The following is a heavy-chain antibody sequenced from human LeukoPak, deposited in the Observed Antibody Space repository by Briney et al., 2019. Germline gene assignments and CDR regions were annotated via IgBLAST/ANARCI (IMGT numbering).Heavy chain of an antibody. CDR1: GGSFSGYY. CDR3: ARTASDYSYGYFRDY. Sequence: SETLSLTCAVYGGSFSGYYWSWIRQPPGKGLEWIGGINHSGSTNYNPSLKSRVTISVDTSKNQFSLKLSSVTAADTAVYYCARTASDYSYGYFRDYWGQGTLVTVSS. J-gene: IGHJ4*02. CDR2: INHSGST. V-gene: IGHV4-34*01. D-gene: IGHD5-18*01.